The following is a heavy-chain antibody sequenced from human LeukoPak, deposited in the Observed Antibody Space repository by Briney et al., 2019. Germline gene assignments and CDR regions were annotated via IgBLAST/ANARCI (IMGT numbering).Heavy chain of an antibody. Sequence: SDTLSLTCAVSGGSINISPDYWGWVPQSPGKGLGWIGSVFYLGITYYNPSLKNRVTISVDTSKNQFSLMLTSVTAADTAVYFCVRREDTAVDSQCDLWGQGTLVTVSS. CDR3: VRREDTAVDSQCDL. CDR1: GGSINISPDY. V-gene: IGHV4-39*01. J-gene: IGHJ5*02. CDR2: VFYLGIT. D-gene: IGHD5-18*01.